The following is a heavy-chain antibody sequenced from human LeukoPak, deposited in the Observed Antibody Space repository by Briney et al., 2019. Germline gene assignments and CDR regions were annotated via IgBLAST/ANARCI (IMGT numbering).Heavy chain of an antibody. D-gene: IGHD6-25*01. CDR1: GFTFSSYW. Sequence: PGGSLRLSCAASGFTFSSYWMSWVRQAPGKGLEWVANIKQDGSDKYYVDSVKGRFTISRDNAKNSLYLQMNSLRVEDTAVYYCVRDITADAFDVWSQGTMVTVSS. CDR3: VRDITADAFDV. CDR2: IKQDGSDK. J-gene: IGHJ3*01. V-gene: IGHV3-7*01.